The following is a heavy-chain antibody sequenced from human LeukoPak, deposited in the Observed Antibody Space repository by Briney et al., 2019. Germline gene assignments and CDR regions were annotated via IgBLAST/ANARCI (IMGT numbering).Heavy chain of an antibody. CDR3: ARLGSRGYFDL. D-gene: IGHD2-15*01. V-gene: IGHV3-48*03. Sequence: GGSLRLSCAASGFTFSSYEMNWVRQAPGKGLEWVSYISSSGSTIYYADSVKGRFTISRDNSKNTLNLQMNSLRGEDTAVYYCARLGSRGYFDLWGRGTLVTVSS. CDR1: GFTFSSYE. CDR2: ISSSGSTI. J-gene: IGHJ2*01.